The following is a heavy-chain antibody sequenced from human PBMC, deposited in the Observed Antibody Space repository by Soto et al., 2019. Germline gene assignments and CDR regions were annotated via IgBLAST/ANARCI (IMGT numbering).Heavy chain of an antibody. V-gene: IGHV4-59*01. J-gene: IGHJ6*02. D-gene: IGHD1-1*01. Sequence: SETLSRTWTVSGGSISGYYWSWIRQPPGKGLEWIGYIFYRGNTLYNPSLQSRVTISVDTSKNQFFLGLTSVTAADTAVYYCTRHAIIPKLQYGMDVWGQGASVTV. CDR2: IFYRGNT. CDR1: GGSISGYY. CDR3: TRHAIIPKLQYGMDV.